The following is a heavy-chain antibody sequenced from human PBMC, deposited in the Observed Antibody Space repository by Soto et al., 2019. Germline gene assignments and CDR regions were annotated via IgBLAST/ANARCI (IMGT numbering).Heavy chain of an antibody. Sequence: EVQLVESGGGLVHPGGSLKLSCAASGFNFDTESMNWVRQAPGKGLEWVSNIRSGGSATSYADSVKGRFTISRDNGKNSLYLQMNSLRDEDTAVYFCVRDVNWGFDSWGQGTLVTVSS. CDR3: VRDVNWGFDS. CDR1: GFNFDTES. D-gene: IGHD7-27*01. J-gene: IGHJ5*01. CDR2: IRSGGSAT. V-gene: IGHV3-48*02.